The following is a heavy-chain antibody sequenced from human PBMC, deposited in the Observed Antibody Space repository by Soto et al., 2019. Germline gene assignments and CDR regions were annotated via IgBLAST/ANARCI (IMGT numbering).Heavy chain of an antibody. V-gene: IGHV3-30-3*01. CDR1: RFTLSLYG. J-gene: IGHJ4*02. D-gene: IGHD3-9*01. CDR3: AGGEFRSLDGISKGPADY. CDR2: ISYDGSET. Sequence: GTLRLSCAVSRFTLSLYGMHCVRQAPGKRLEWVAVISYDGSETYYAASVHGRFTISRDNSKQTLFLQMNSLRVEHTTVYYWAGGEFRSLDGISKGPADYWGQGTMVTVSS.